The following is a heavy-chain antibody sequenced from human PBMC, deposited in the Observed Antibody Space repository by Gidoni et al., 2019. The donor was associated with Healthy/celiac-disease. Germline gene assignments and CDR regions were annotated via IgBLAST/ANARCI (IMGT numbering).Heavy chain of an antibody. CDR3: ARSYGGSSPTLYYYYYGMDV. V-gene: IGHV3-33*01. D-gene: IGHD5-12*01. CDR2: IWYDGSNK. Sequence: QVQLVESGGGVVQPGRSLRLSCAASGFPFSSYGMHWVRQAPGKGLEWVAVIWYDGSNKYYADSVKGRFTISRDNSKNTLYLQMNSLRAEDTAVYYCARSYGGSSPTLYYYYYGMDVWGQGTTVTVSS. J-gene: IGHJ6*02. CDR1: GFPFSSYG.